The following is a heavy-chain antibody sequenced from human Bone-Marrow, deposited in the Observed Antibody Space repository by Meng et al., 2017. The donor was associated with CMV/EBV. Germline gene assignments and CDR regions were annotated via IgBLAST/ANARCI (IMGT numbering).Heavy chain of an antibody. J-gene: IGHJ2*01. CDR2: IYTSGST. CDR1: CGSISSDY. CDR3: ARRGLLRYSSWYFDL. Sequence: QLQESRPGPVNPSETLSLPCTYSCGSISSDYWSWIRQPAGKGLEWIGRIYTSGSTNYNPSLKSRVTMSVDTSKNQFSLKLSSVTAADTAVYYCARRGLLRYSSWYFDLWGRGTLVTVSS. V-gene: IGHV4-4*07. D-gene: IGHD3-9*01.